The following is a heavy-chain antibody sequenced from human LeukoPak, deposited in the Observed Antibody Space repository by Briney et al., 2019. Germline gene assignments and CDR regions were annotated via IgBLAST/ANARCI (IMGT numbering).Heavy chain of an antibody. CDR3: ARVGDIVVVPPANYGMNV. CDR2: IYHSGST. J-gene: IGHJ6*02. V-gene: IGHV4-38-2*02. D-gene: IGHD2-2*01. Sequence: SETLSLTCSVSGYSISSGYYWGWIRQPPGKGLEWIGSIYHSGSTLYNPSFRSRITISLDTSKNHFSLKLSSVTAADTAVYYCARVGDIVVVPPANYGMNVWGQGTTVTVSS. CDR1: GYSISSGYY.